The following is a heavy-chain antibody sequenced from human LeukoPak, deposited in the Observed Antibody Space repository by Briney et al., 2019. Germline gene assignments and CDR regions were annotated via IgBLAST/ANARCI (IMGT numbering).Heavy chain of an antibody. V-gene: IGHV3-13*01. CDR2: IGTAGDT. Sequence: GGSLRLSCAASGFTFSSYDMHWVRQATGKGLEWVSAIGTAGDTYYPGSVKGRFTISRDKSRNTLYLEMNSLKAEDTAVYYCAREPRHDYYFDSWGQGTLVTVSS. CDR3: AREPRHDYYFDS. CDR1: GFTFSSYD. D-gene: IGHD2-21*02. J-gene: IGHJ4*02.